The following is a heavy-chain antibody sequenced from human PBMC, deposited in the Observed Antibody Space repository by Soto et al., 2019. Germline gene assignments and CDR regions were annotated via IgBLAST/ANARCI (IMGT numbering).Heavy chain of an antibody. CDR3: ARSSGGNFGIIIEGSNWFDP. J-gene: IGHJ5*02. Sequence: GASVKVSCKASGYTFTSSGMSWVRQAPGQGLEWMGVINPHGGSTKYAQKFQGRVTMTRDTSRSTVYMELRSLRSDETAIYYCARSSGGNFGIIIEGSNWFDPWGQGTLVTVSS. CDR1: GYTFTSSG. D-gene: IGHD3-3*01. CDR2: INPHGGST. V-gene: IGHV1-46*01.